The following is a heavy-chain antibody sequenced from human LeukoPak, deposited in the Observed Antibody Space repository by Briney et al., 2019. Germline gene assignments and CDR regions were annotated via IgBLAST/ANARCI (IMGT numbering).Heavy chain of an antibody. J-gene: IGHJ3*02. D-gene: IGHD5-18*01. V-gene: IGHV7-4-1*02. Sequence: ASVKVSCKASGYTFTSYAMNWVRQAPGQGLEWMGWINTNTGNPTYAQGFTGRFVFSLDTSVSTAYLQISSLKAEDTAVYYCARGMVEVIQLWSQDAFDIWGQGTMVTVSS. CDR3: ARGMVEVIQLWSQDAFDI. CDR1: GYTFTSYA. CDR2: INTNTGNP.